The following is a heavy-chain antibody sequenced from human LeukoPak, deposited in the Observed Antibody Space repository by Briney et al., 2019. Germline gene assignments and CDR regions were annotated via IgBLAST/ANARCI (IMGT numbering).Heavy chain of an antibody. CDR1: GRSISSYY. CDR2: IYYSGST. CDR3: ARYYYDSSGYYFGDAFDI. V-gene: IGHV4-59*01. D-gene: IGHD3-22*01. J-gene: IGHJ3*02. Sequence: PSETLSLTCTVSGRSISSYYWSWIRQPPGKGLEWVGYIYYSGSTNYNPSLKSRVTISVDTSKNQFSLKLSSVTAADTAVYYCARYYYDSSGYYFGDAFDIWGQGTMITVSS.